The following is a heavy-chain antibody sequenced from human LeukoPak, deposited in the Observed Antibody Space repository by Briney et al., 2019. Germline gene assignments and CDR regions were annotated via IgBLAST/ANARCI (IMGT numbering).Heavy chain of an antibody. J-gene: IGHJ4*02. D-gene: IGHD5-18*01. Sequence: GGSLRLSCAASGFTFNSYWMHWVRQAPGKGLVWVSRTNNDGTSTSYADSVKGRFTISRDNAKSTLYLQMNSLRAEDTAVYYCAREGGYSSGPDYWGQGALVTVSS. CDR2: TNNDGTST. CDR1: GFTFNSYW. CDR3: AREGGYSSGPDY. V-gene: IGHV3-74*01.